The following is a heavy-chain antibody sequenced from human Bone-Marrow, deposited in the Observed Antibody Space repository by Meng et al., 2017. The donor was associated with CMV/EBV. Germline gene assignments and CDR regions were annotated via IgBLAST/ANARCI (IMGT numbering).Heavy chain of an antibody. CDR3: ASRRDGYKYYFDY. CDR2: INPNSGGT. D-gene: IGHD5-24*01. J-gene: IGHJ4*02. Sequence: ASVKVSCKASGGTFSSYAISWVRQAPGQGLEWMGGINPNSGGTNYAQKFQGRVTMTRDTSISTAYMELSRLRSDDTAVYYCASRRDGYKYYFDYWGQGTLVTVSS. V-gene: IGHV1-2*02. CDR1: GGTFSSYA.